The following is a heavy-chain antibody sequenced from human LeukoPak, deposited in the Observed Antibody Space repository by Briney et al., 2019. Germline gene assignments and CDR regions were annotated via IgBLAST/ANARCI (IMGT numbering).Heavy chain of an antibody. V-gene: IGHV3-30-3*01. CDR1: GFTFSSYA. CDR3: ARDVRGYDSGPVDAFDI. J-gene: IGHJ3*02. D-gene: IGHD5-12*01. CDR2: ISYDGSNK. Sequence: PGGSLRLSCAASGFTFSSYAMHWVRQAPGKGLEWVAVISYDGSNKYYADSVKGRFTISRDNSKNTLYLQMNSLRAEDTAVYYCARDVRGYDSGPVDAFDIWGQGTMVTVSS.